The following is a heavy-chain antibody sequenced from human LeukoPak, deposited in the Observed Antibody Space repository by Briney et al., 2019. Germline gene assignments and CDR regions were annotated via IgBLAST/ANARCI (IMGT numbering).Heavy chain of an antibody. D-gene: IGHD3-16*01. CDR2: MNQDGCEK. CDR3: ATYTHWVAGDV. Sequence: GGSLRLSCAASGFTFSDSWMSWVRQAPGKGLEWVANMNQDGCEKDYVDSVKGRFTISRDNARNSLYLQMSSLRAEDTAVYYCATYTHWVAGDVWGQGTTVTVSS. J-gene: IGHJ6*02. CDR1: GFTFSDSW. V-gene: IGHV3-7*01.